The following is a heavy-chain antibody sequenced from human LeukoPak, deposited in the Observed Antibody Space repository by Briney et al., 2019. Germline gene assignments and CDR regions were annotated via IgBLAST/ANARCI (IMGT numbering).Heavy chain of an antibody. V-gene: IGHV3-20*04. D-gene: IGHD2-15*01. J-gene: IGHJ3*02. CDR2: INWNGGST. Sequence: GGSLRLSCAAPGFTFDDYGMSWVRQAPGKGLEWVSGINWNGGSTGYADSVKGRFTISRDNAKNSLYLQMNSLRAEHTALYYCARDFLPLVDDAFDIWGQGTVVTVSS. CDR3: ARDFLPLVDDAFDI. CDR1: GFTFDDYG.